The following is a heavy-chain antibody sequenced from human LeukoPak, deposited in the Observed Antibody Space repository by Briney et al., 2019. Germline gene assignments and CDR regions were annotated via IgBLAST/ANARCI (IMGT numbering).Heavy chain of an antibody. D-gene: IGHD6-13*01. V-gene: IGHV3-21*01. Sequence: GGSLRLSCAASGFTFSSYSMNWVRQAPGKGLDWVSSLSSSSYIYYADSVRCRFTISRDNTKNSLYLQMNSLRAEDTAVYYCARGIAAAVPYYFDYWGQGTLVTVSS. J-gene: IGHJ4*02. CDR3: ARGIAAAVPYYFDY. CDR1: GFTFSSYS. CDR2: LSSSSYI.